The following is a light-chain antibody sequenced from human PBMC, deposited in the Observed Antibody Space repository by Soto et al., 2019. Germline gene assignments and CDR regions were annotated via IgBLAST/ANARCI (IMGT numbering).Light chain of an antibody. J-gene: IGLJ2*01. Sequence: QSVLTQPPSVSGAPGPRVTISCTGSSSNIGAGYDVHWYQQLPGTAPKLLIYDNNNRPSGVPDRFSGSKSGTSASLAITGLQAEDEADYHCQSYDSSLSGVVFGGGTKLTVL. CDR3: QSYDSSLSGVV. CDR1: SSNIGAGYD. CDR2: DNN. V-gene: IGLV1-40*01.